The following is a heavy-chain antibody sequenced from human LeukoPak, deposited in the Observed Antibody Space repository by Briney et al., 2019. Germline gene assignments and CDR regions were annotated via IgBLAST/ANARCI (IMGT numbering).Heavy chain of an antibody. J-gene: IGHJ4*02. CDR1: GYTFIVNF. CDR3: ARTFYDLLSGYYVFDS. CDR2: INPKTGDT. D-gene: IGHD3-3*01. V-gene: IGHV1-2*02. Sequence: AAVKVSCKASGYTFIVNFIHWVRQAPGQGPEWMGWINPKTGDTNLSQHFQGRLAMTRDTSISTAYIELSRLRSDNTAVYYCARTFYDLLSGYYVFDSWGQGILLTVSS.